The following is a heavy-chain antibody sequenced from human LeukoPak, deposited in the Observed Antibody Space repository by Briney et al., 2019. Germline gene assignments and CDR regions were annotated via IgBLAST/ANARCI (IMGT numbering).Heavy chain of an antibody. V-gene: IGHV3-30-3*01. CDR2: ISYDGSNK. J-gene: IGHJ4*02. Sequence: GRSLRLSCAASGFTFSSYAMHWVRQAPGKGLEWVAVISYDGSNKYYADSVKGRFTISRDNSKNTLYLQMNSLRAEDTAVYYCARARNYYGSGSYYTPGYFDYWGQGTLVTVSS. D-gene: IGHD3-10*01. CDR3: ARARNYYGSGSYYTPGYFDY. CDR1: GFTFSSYA.